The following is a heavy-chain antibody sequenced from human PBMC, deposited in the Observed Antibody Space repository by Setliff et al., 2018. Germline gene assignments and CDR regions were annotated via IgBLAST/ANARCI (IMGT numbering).Heavy chain of an antibody. Sequence: PSETLSLTCAVYGGSFSGYYWSWIRQPPGKGLEWIGEINHSGSTNYNPSLKSRVTISVDTSKNQFSLTLSSVTAADTAVYYCTRGPDGYTYQGAFDIWGQGTTVTVSS. J-gene: IGHJ3*02. CDR2: INHSGST. CDR1: GGSFSGYY. V-gene: IGHV4-34*01. D-gene: IGHD5-12*01. CDR3: TRGPDGYTYQGAFDI.